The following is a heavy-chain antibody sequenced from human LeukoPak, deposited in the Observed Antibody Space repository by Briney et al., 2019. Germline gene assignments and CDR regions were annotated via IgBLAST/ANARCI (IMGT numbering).Heavy chain of an antibody. CDR1: GFTFSSYA. J-gene: IGHJ4*02. V-gene: IGHV3-23*01. CDR3: VKAVFPGGATSRGIDY. Sequence: GGSLRLSCAASGFTFSSYAMSWVRQAPGKGLEWVSAISGSGGSTYYADSVKGRFTISRDNSKNTLYLQMNSLRAEDTAVYYCVKAVFPGGATSRGIDYWGQGTLVTVSS. D-gene: IGHD1-26*01. CDR2: ISGSGGST.